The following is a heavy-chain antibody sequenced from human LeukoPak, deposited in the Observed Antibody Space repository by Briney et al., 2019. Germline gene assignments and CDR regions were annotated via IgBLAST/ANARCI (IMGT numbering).Heavy chain of an antibody. CDR1: GFSFRDYG. V-gene: IGHV3-30*03. J-gene: IGHJ4*02. D-gene: IGHD3-10*01. Sequence: GGSLRLSCAASGFSFRDYGMHWVRQAPGQGLEWVAIISYDGSNKYYADSVMGRFTTSRDNSKNTVYLRMNSLRVEDTAVYYCARDMEGYFDYWGQGTLVTVSS. CDR3: ARDMEGYFDY. CDR2: ISYDGSNK.